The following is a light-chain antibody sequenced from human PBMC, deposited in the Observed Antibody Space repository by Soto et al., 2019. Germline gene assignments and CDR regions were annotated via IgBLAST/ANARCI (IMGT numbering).Light chain of an antibody. J-gene: IGKJ2*01. V-gene: IGKV3-20*01. CDR2: GAF. CDR1: QSVSSTY. CDR3: QQYGSSPRMYT. Sequence: ETVLAQSPGTLSLSPGERATLSCRASQSVSSTYLAWYQQKPGQAPGLLIYGAFSRATGIPDRFSGSGSGTDFTLTISSMEPEDYAVDYCQQYGSSPRMYTFGHVNKLEIK.